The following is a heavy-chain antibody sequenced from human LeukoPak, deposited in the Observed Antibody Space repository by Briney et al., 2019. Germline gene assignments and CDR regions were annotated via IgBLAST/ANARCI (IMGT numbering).Heavy chain of an antibody. CDR2: IYTDGST. V-gene: IGHV3-53*01. D-gene: IGHD6-6*01. CDR1: GLSVSSSY. Sequence: GESLRLSCAASGLSVSSSYMSWVRQAPGKGLEWVSAIYTDGSTDYADSVEGRFTVSRDNSKNTLYLQMNTLRAEDTAVYYCARASYSSWTYFEYWGQGTLVTVSS. CDR3: ARASYSSWTYFEY. J-gene: IGHJ4*02.